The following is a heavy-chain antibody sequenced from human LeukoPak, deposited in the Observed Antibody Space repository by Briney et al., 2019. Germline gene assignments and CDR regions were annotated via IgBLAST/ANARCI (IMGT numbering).Heavy chain of an antibody. Sequence: SVKVSCKASGGTFSSYAISWVRQAPGQGLEWMGRIIPTLGIANYAQKFQGRVTITADKSTSTAYMELSSLRSEDTAVYYCARDLMSSIAALDDPWGQGTLVTVSS. CDR3: ARDLMSSIAALDDP. V-gene: IGHV1-69*04. J-gene: IGHJ5*02. CDR2: IIPTLGIA. CDR1: GGTFSSYA. D-gene: IGHD6-6*01.